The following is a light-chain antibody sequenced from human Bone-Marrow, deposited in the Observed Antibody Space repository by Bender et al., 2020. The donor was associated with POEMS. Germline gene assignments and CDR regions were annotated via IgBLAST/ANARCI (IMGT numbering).Light chain of an antibody. V-gene: IGLV3-25*02. CDR2: KDN. Sequence: SDELTQPPSLSVSPGQTARITCSGDGLSSQYGHWYQQRPGQAPVLIIYKDNERPSGIPERFSGSKSGTSASLAISDIQSEDEGDYYCSSWDDSLSGWVFGGGTKLTVL. CDR3: SSWDDSLSGWV. CDR1: GLSSQY. J-gene: IGLJ3*02.